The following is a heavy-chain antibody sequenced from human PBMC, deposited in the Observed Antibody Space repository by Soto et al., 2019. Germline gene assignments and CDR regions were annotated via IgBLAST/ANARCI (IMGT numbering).Heavy chain of an antibody. Sequence: LRLSCSASGFTFSSYAMHWVRQAPGKGLEYVSAISSNGGSSYYADSVKGRFTISRDNSKNTLYLQMSSLRAEDTAVYYCVKDQGPGEGYFDYWGQGTLVTVSS. V-gene: IGHV3-64D*06. CDR1: GFTFSSYA. J-gene: IGHJ4*02. CDR2: ISSNGGSS. CDR3: VKDQGPGEGYFDY.